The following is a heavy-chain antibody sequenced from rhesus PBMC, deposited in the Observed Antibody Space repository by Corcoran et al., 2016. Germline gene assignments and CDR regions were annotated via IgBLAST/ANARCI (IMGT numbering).Heavy chain of an antibody. J-gene: IGHJ4*01. CDR1: GFSLSTSAMG. CDR2: IYWDDDK. CDR3: ARVHGGTYDY. D-gene: IGHD1-1*01. V-gene: IGHV2S1*01. Sequence: QVTLKESGPALVKPTQTLTLTCTFSGFSLSTSAMGVGWIRQPPGKALEWLARIYWDDDKYYSTSLKNRLTISKDTSRNQVVLRMTNMDPVDTATYYCARVHGGTYDYWGQGVLVTVSS.